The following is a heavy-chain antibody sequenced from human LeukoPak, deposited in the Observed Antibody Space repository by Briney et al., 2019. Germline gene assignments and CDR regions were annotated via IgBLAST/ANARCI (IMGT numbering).Heavy chain of an antibody. CDR1: GFTVSSNY. J-gene: IGHJ4*02. V-gene: IGHV3-66*01. CDR3: ARGRIAVAPYYFDY. Sequence: GGSLRLSCAASGFTVSSNYMSWVRQAPGKGLEWVSVIYSGGSTYYADSVKGRFTISRDNSKNTLYLQMNSLRAEDTAVYYCARGRIAVAPYYFDYWGQGTLVTVSS. CDR2: IYSGGST. D-gene: IGHD6-19*01.